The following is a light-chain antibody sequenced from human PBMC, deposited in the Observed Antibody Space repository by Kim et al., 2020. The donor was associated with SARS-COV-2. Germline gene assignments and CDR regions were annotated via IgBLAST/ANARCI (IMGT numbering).Light chain of an antibody. CDR1: SLRSYY. CDR2: GKN. V-gene: IGLV3-19*01. Sequence: ALGQTVRVTCQGDSLRSYYASWYQQKPGQAPVLVIYGKNNRPSGIPERFSGSSSGNTASLTITGAQAEDEADYYCNSRDSSGNHYVFGTGTKVTVL. J-gene: IGLJ1*01. CDR3: NSRDSSGNHYV.